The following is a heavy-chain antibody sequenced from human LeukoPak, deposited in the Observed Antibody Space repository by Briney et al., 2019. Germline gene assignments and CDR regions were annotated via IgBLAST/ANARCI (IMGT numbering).Heavy chain of an antibody. CDR1: GFDFENYG. V-gene: IGHV3-9*01. CDR3: AKDILYGGNPAFEH. CDR2: ITWNTGNL. J-gene: IGHJ4*02. D-gene: IGHD4/OR15-4a*01. Sequence: GRSLRLSCSMSGFDFENYGMHWFRQRPGKGLEWVSSITWNTGNLGYGDSVEGRFTVSRDNARNSVYLQMNSLRPEDTAFYYCAKDILYGGNPAFEHCGQGIPVTVSS.